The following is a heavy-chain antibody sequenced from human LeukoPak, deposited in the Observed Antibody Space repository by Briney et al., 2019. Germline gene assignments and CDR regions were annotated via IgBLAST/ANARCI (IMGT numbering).Heavy chain of an antibody. D-gene: IGHD3-22*01. J-gene: IGHJ3*02. Sequence: ASVKVSCKASGYTFNRYYMHWVRQAPGHGLEWMGWLNPNSGVTKYAQKFQGRVTMTRDTSISTAYMELRSLSSDDTAVYYCARVLVVSSDAFDIWGQGTMVTVSS. V-gene: IGHV1-2*02. CDR1: GYTFNRYY. CDR2: LNPNSGVT. CDR3: ARVLVVSSDAFDI.